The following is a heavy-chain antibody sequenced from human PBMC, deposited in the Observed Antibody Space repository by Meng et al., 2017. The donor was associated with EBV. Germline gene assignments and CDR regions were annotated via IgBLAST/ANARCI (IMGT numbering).Heavy chain of an antibody. Sequence: VQLRGGGGELKKPGSTVIVSCKASGGSFSSYAISWGQQAPGRRVGWMGRIITIFGTANYAQKFQGRVTITADKSTSTAYMELSSLRSEDTAVYYCARAPDNWNDGPYYWGQGTLVTVSS. CDR2: IITIFGTA. CDR1: GGSFSSYA. CDR3: ARAPDNWNDGPYY. D-gene: IGHD1-20*01. J-gene: IGHJ4*02. V-gene: IGHV1-69*06.